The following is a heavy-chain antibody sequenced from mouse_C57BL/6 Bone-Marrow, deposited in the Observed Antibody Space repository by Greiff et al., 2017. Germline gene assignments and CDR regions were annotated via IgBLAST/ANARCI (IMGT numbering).Heavy chain of an antibody. CDR1: GYTFSSYW. CDR3: ARGNWFAY. CDR2: ISPNGGCT. V-gene: IGHV1-64*01. Sequence: QVQLQQPGAELVKPGGSVKLSCAASGYTFSSYWMPWVKQTPGQGLEWIGMISPNGGCTNYNEKFKSQITLTGDKTTSTAYMQLSSLTSEDSAVYYCARGNWFAYWCQGTLVTVSA. J-gene: IGHJ3*01.